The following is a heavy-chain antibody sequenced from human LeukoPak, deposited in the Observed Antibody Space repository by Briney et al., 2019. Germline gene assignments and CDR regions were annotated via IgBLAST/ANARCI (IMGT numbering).Heavy chain of an antibody. CDR2: IYHSGST. CDR1: GYSISSGYY. V-gene: IGHV4-38-2*02. Sequence: SETLSLTCTVSGYSISSGYYWGWIRQPPGKGLEWIGSIYHSGSTYYNPSLKSRVTISVDTSKNQFSLKLSSVTAADTAVYYCARNEHYDSWSGYLGYFDYWGQGTLVTVSS. J-gene: IGHJ4*02. D-gene: IGHD3-3*01. CDR3: ARNEHYDSWSGYLGYFDY.